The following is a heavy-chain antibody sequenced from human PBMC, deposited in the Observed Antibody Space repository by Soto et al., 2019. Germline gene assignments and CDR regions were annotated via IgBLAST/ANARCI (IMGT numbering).Heavy chain of an antibody. J-gene: IGHJ4*02. CDR1: GYTFTSYG. CDR2: ISAYNGNT. V-gene: IGHV1-18*01. D-gene: IGHD3-22*01. CDR3: AGDRPYYYDSSGYPDY. Sequence: ASVKVSCNASGYTFTSYGISWVRQAPGQGLEWMGWISAYNGNTNYAQKLQGRVTMTTDTSTSTAYMELRSLRSDDTAVYYCAGDRPYYYDSSGYPDYWGQGTLVTVSS.